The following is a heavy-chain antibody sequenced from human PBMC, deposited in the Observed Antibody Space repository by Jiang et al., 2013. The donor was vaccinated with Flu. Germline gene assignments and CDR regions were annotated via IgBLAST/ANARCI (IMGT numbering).Heavy chain of an antibody. CDR3: SRIDGYDYGDNTRGVFDY. CDR2: VYYSGKS. D-gene: IGHD4/OR15-4a*01. CDR1: Y. Sequence: YWGWTRQPPGKGLEWIGSVYYSGKSHYNPSLKSRVSISVDTSNNQFSLKMNGMTAADTAVYYCSRIDGYDYGDNTRGVFDYWGQGALVTVSS. J-gene: IGHJ4*02. V-gene: IGHV4-39*01.